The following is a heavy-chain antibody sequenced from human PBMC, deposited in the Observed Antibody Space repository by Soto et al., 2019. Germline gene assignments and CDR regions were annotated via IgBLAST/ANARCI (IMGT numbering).Heavy chain of an antibody. CDR3: ARDPNYDFWCGDRNKEGTYGMDV. D-gene: IGHD3-3*01. V-gene: IGHV3-48*03. J-gene: IGHJ6*02. Sequence: GGSLRLPCAASGFALSGFEMDWVRQDPGKGLEWVSYLSSGASNMYYADSVKGRFTIPRDNAQSSLYLQMNSLRVEDTAVYYCARDPNYDFWCGDRNKEGTYGMDVWGQGTTVTVSS. CDR1: GFALSGFE. CDR2: LSSGASNM.